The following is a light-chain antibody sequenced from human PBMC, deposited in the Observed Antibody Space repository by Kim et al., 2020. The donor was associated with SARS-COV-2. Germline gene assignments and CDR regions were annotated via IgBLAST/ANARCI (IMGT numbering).Light chain of an antibody. V-gene: IGKV3-15*01. Sequence: VSPGERATLSCRASQGLSSGLAWYQQTPGQAPRLLIYGASTRATGIPIRFSGSGSGTDFTLTISSLQSEDFAVYYCQQYNNWPEVFGQGTKVDIK. CDR1: QGLSSG. J-gene: IGKJ1*01. CDR3: QQYNNWPEV. CDR2: GAS.